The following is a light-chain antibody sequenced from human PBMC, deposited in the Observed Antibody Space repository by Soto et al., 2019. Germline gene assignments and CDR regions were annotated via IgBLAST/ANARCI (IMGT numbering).Light chain of an antibody. CDR2: GAS. Sequence: EIVLTQSPGTLSLSPGERATLSCRASQSVSSSYLAWYQQKPGQAPRLLIYGASSRATGIPDRFSGSGSGTDFSLTISRLETEDFAVYYCQEYGTSPACTFGQGTTLVIK. CDR3: QEYGTSPACT. V-gene: IGKV3-20*01. J-gene: IGKJ2*02. CDR1: QSVSSSY.